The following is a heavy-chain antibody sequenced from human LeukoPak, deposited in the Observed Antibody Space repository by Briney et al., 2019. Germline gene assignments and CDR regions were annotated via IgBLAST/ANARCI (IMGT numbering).Heavy chain of an antibody. Sequence: SETLSLTCAVYGGSFSGYYWSWIRQPPGKGLEWIGEINHSGSTNYNPSLKRRVTISVGTSKNQSSLKLSSVTAADTAVYYCARGRYGSGSYYMTGYYYYYMDVWGKGTTVTVSS. CDR3: ARGRYGSGSYYMTGYYYYYMDV. CDR1: GGSFSGYY. D-gene: IGHD3-10*01. V-gene: IGHV4-34*01. CDR2: INHSGST. J-gene: IGHJ6*03.